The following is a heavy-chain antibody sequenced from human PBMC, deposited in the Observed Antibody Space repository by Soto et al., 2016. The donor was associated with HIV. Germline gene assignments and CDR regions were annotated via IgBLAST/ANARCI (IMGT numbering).Heavy chain of an antibody. J-gene: IGHJ4*02. D-gene: IGHD3-22*01. V-gene: IGHV3-7*04. CDR1: GFTFSTYW. CDR2: IKEDGSEK. Sequence: EVQLVESGGGLVQPGGSLRLSCAASGFTFSTYWMSWVRQAPGKGLEWVANIKEDGSEKYYVDSVKGRFTISRDNAKNSLHLQMNSLRAEDTAVYYCARDRVRSTMIVRPYWGQGTLVTVSS. CDR3: ARDRVRSTMIVRPY.